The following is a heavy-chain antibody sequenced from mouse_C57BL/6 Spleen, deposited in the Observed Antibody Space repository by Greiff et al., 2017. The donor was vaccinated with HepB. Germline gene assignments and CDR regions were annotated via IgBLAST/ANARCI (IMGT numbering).Heavy chain of an antibody. D-gene: IGHD1-1*01. CDR1: GFPITSGYY. V-gene: IGHV12-3*01. J-gene: IGHJ3*01. Sequence: QVQLKESGPGLVKPSQSLFLTCSITGFPITSGYYWIWIRQSPGKPLEWMGYITHSGETFYNPSLQSPISITRETSKNQFFLQLNSVTTEDTAMYYCAGDGDYYGSSFAYWGQGTLVTVSA. CDR3: AGDGDYYGSSFAY. CDR2: ITHSGET.